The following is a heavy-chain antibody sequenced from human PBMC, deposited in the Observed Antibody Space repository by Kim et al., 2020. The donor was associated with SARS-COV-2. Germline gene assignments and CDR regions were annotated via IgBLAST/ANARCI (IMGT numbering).Heavy chain of an antibody. CDR3: AKDRYYYDSSGPLGFDP. CDR1: GFTFSSYG. V-gene: IGHV3-30*18. D-gene: IGHD3-22*01. CDR2: ISYDGSNK. J-gene: IGHJ5*02. Sequence: GGSLRLSCAASGFTFSSYGMHWVRQAPGKGLEWVAVISYDGSNKYYADSVKGRFTISRDNSKNTLYLQMNSLRAEDTAVYYCAKDRYYYDSSGPLGFDPWGQGTLVTVSS.